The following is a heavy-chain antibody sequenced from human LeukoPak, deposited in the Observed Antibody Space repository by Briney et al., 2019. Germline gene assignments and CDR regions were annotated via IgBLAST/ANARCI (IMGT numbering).Heavy chain of an antibody. Sequence: PSQTLSLTCTVSGGSISRGYYWNWIRQHPGKGLEWIGHNYYSGTTYYNPSLKSRVTISVDTSKNQFSLKVISVSAADTAVYYCASRYCSGGSCYGTLDYWGQGTLVTVSS. V-gene: IGHV4-31*03. D-gene: IGHD2-15*01. J-gene: IGHJ4*02. CDR3: ASRYCSGGSCYGTLDY. CDR1: GGSISRGYY. CDR2: NYYSGTT.